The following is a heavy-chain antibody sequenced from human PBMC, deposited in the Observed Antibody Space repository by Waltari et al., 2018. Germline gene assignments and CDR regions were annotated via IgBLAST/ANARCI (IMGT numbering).Heavy chain of an antibody. V-gene: IGHV4-38-2*01. CDR2: IYHSGST. D-gene: IGHD6-19*01. Sequence: QFQLQESGPVLVKPSETLSLTCAVSGYSISSGYYCAWIRPPPRKGLEWIGSIYHSGSTYYNPYLKRRVTISVDTSKNQCSRKLSSVTAADTAVYYCARRFYGIAVADISALDIWGQGTMVTVSS. CDR1: GYSISSGYY. CDR3: ARRFYGIAVADISALDI. J-gene: IGHJ3*02.